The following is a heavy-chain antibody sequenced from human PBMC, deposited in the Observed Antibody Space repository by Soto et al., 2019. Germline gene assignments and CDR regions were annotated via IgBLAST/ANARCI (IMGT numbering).Heavy chain of an antibody. CDR2: ISAYNGNT. V-gene: IGHV1-18*01. J-gene: IGHJ6*02. D-gene: IGHD5-12*01. Sequence: QVQLVQSGAEVKKPGASVKVSCKASGYTFTSYGISWVRQAPGQGLEWMGWISAYNGNTNYAQKLQGRVTMTTNTPTSTAYMELRSLRSDDTAVYYCARVLGGYDSWYYGMDVWGQGTTVTVSS. CDR3: ARVLGGYDSWYYGMDV. CDR1: GYTFTSYG.